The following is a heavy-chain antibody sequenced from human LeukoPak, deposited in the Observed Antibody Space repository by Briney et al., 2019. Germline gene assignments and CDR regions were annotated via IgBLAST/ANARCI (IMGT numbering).Heavy chain of an antibody. Sequence: SETLSLTCAVYGGSFSGYYWSWIRQPPGKGREWIGEINHSGSTNYNPSLKSRVTISVDTSKNKFSPKLSSVTAADTAVYYCARGRLNHFRYCSSPSCHGNWFDPWGQGTLVTVSS. CDR3: ARGRLNHFRYCSSPSCHGNWFDP. CDR1: GGSFSGYY. D-gene: IGHD2-2*01. J-gene: IGHJ5*02. CDR2: INHSGST. V-gene: IGHV4-34*01.